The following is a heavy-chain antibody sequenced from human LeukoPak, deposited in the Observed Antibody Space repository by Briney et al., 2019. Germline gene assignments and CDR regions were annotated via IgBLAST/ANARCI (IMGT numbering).Heavy chain of an antibody. J-gene: IGHJ4*02. D-gene: IGHD3-10*01. Sequence: AASVTVSFTSSGFTFTISAMQWVRQARGQRLEWIGWIVVCSGNTNYAQKFQERVTITRDMSTGSAYMELSSLRSEDTAVYYCAADLYGSGLDYWGQGTLVTVSS. CDR2: IVVCSGNT. V-gene: IGHV1-58*02. CDR3: AADLYGSGLDY. CDR1: GFTFTISA.